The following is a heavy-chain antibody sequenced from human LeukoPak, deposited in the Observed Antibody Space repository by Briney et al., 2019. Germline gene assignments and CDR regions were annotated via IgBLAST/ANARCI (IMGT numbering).Heavy chain of an antibody. CDR3: AREGLTGDRAHHY. Sequence: AGGSLRLSCAASGFTFSSYWMSWVRQAPGKGLEWVANIKQDGSEKYYVDSVKGRFTISRDNAKNSLYLQMNSLRAEDTAVYYCAREGLTGDRAHHYWGQGTLVTVSS. CDR2: IKQDGSEK. CDR1: GFTFSSYW. V-gene: IGHV3-7*01. D-gene: IGHD7-27*01. J-gene: IGHJ4*02.